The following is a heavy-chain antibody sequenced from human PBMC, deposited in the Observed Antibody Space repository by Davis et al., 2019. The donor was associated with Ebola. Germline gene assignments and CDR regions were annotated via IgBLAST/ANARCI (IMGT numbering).Heavy chain of an antibody. CDR1: GGTFSGYD. V-gene: IGHV4-34*01. Sequence: MPSETLSLTCAVYGGTFSGYDLSRIRQPTGKGLAWTGEINHSGSTNYNPSLKSRVTISVDTSKNQFSLKLSSVTAAATAVYYCARGVGYTLFDYWGQGTLVTVSS. D-gene: IGHD6-13*01. CDR2: INHSGST. J-gene: IGHJ4*02. CDR3: ARGVGYTLFDY.